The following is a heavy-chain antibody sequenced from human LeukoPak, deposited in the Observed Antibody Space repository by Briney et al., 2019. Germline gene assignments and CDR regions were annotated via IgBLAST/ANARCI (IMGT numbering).Heavy chain of an antibody. V-gene: IGHV1-69*13. CDR2: IIPIFGTA. D-gene: IGHD2-15*01. J-gene: IGHJ5*02. Sequence: ASVKVSCKASGGTFSSYAISWVRQAPEQGLEWMGGIIPIFGTASYAQKFQGRVTITADESTSTAYMELSSLGSEDTAVYYCATPRVGYCSGGSCYWFDPWGQGTLVTVSS. CDR1: GGTFSSYA. CDR3: ATPRVGYCSGGSCYWFDP.